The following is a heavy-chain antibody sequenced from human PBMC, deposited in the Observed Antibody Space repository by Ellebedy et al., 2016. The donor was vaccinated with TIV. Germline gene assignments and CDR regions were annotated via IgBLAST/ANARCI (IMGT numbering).Heavy chain of an antibody. D-gene: IGHD1-7*01. CDR3: ASNPTELLLAFDI. CDR1: GFTFSSYG. CDR2: IWYDGSNK. Sequence: PGGSLRLSCAASGFTFSSYGMHWVRQAPGKGLEWVAVIWYDGSNKYYADSVKGRFTISRDNAKNSLYLQMNSLRAEDTAVYYCASNPTELLLAFDIWGQGTMVTVSS. J-gene: IGHJ3*02. V-gene: IGHV3-33*03.